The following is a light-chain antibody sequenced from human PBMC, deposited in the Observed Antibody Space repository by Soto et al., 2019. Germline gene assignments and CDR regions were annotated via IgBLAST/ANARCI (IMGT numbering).Light chain of an antibody. CDR3: QQRSNWRT. Sequence: EIVLTQSPATQSLSPGERATLSCRDSQSVSSYLAWYQQKPGQAPRLLIYDASNRATGIPARFSGSGSGTDFTLNISSLEPEDFAVYYCQQRSNWRTFGQGTKVEIK. J-gene: IGKJ1*01. CDR2: DAS. CDR1: QSVSSY. V-gene: IGKV3-11*01.